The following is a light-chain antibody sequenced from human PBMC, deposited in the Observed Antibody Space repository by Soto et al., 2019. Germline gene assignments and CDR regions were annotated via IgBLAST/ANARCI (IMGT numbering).Light chain of an antibody. CDR2: EVT. J-gene: IGLJ3*02. CDR1: SSDVGAYKY. Sequence: QSALTQPPSASGSPGQSVTISCTGTSSDVGAYKYVSWYQQYPGTAPKLMIYEVTKRPSGVPDRFSGSKSGNTASLTVSGLQADDDDYYCCTSYVGNDSWVFGGGTKLTVL. V-gene: IGLV2-8*01. CDR3: TSYVGNDSWV.